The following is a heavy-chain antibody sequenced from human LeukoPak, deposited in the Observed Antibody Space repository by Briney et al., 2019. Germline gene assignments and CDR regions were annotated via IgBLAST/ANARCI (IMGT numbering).Heavy chain of an antibody. V-gene: IGHV3-48*03. J-gene: IGHJ6*04. CDR3: AIDYDLSSGAMDV. CDR2: ISDSGTTK. Sequence: GGSLRLSCIASGFTFSSSGMNWVRQAPGKGLEWVSYISDSGTTKYYADSVRGRFTISRDNAKNSLYLQMNSLRAEDTSVYYCAIDYDLSSGAMDVWGKGTTVTVSS. D-gene: IGHD3/OR15-3a*01. CDR1: GFTFSSSG.